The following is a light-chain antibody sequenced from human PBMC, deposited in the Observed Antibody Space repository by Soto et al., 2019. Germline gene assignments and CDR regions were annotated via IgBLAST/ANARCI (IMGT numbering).Light chain of an antibody. J-gene: IGKJ5*01. CDR2: DAS. CDR3: QQRSDWIT. CDR1: QSVSNS. V-gene: IGKV3-11*01. Sequence: EIVLTQSPATLSLSPGERDTLYCRASQSVSNSLAWFQQKPGQAPRLLIYDASNRATGIPARFSGSGSGTDFTLTISSLEPEDFAVYYCQQRSDWITFGQGTRLEI.